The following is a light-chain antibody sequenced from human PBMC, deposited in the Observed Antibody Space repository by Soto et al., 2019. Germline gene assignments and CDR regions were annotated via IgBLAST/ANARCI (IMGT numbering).Light chain of an antibody. CDR1: QSLLHSNGYTY. CDR3: MQALQTPWT. Sequence: DIVMTQSPLSLPVTAGEPASVSCRSSQSLLHSNGYTYLDGYLQKPGQSPQLLIYWGSNRASGVPDRFSGSGSGTDFTLKISRVEAEDVGVYYCMQALQTPWTFGQGTKVDIK. V-gene: IGKV2-28*01. CDR2: WGS. J-gene: IGKJ1*01.